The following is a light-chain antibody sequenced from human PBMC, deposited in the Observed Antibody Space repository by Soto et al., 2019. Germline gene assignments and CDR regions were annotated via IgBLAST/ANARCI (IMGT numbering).Light chain of an antibody. J-gene: IGKJ1*01. CDR3: QQGIPWT. Sequence: EIVMTQSPATLSVSPGDRVTLSCRASERVGSNVAWYQHKPGQAPRLLIYGASARATGIPDRFSGSGYETEFTLTISSLQSEDFSVYYCQQGIPWTFGQGTRLELK. CDR1: ERVGSN. CDR2: GAS. V-gene: IGKV3-15*01.